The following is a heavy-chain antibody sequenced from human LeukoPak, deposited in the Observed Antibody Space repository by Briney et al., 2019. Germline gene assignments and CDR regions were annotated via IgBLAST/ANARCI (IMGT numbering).Heavy chain of an antibody. V-gene: IGHV3-23*01. J-gene: IGHJ4*02. CDR2: FSVSGTST. CDR1: GFTFGSYA. CDR3: AIIWFGELLYGENDY. Sequence: PGGSLRLSCAASGFTFGSYAMSWVRQAPGKGLEWVSVFSVSGTSTHYADSVKGRFTISRDNSKNTLYLQMNSLRAEDTAVYYCAIIWFGELLYGENDYWGQGTLVTVSS. D-gene: IGHD3-10*01.